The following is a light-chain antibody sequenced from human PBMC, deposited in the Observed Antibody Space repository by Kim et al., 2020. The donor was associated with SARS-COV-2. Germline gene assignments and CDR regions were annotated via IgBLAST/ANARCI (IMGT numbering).Light chain of an antibody. J-gene: IGLJ1*01. CDR2: DVS. CDR1: SGDVGGYNY. Sequence: GQSITSSCTGTSGDVGGYNYVSWYQQHPGKAPKLMIYDVSNRPSGVSNRFSGSKSGNTASLTISGLQAEDEADYYCSSYTSSSTYVFGTGTKSPS. V-gene: IGLV2-14*03. CDR3: SSYTSSSTYV.